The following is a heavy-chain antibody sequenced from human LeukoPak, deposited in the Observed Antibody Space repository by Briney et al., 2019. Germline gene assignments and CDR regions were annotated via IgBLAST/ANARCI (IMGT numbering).Heavy chain of an antibody. J-gene: IGHJ4*02. Sequence: ASVKVSCKSSGYTFKDYHVHWVRQAPGQGLEWVGWINAKSGGTNYAQKFQGRVTMTRDTSISTDYMEVSRLTSDDTAVYYCARDRYGDGFAPFDYWGQGTLVTVSS. CDR3: ARDRYGDGFAPFDY. CDR1: GYTFKDYH. D-gene: IGHD5-24*01. V-gene: IGHV1-2*02. CDR2: INAKSGGT.